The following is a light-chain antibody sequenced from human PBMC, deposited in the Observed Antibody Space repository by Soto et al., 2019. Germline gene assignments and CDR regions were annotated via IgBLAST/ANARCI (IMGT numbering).Light chain of an antibody. Sequence: QSALTQPASVSGSPGQSITISCTGTSSDVGGYNYVSWYQQHPGKAPKLMIYDVSNRPSGVSDRFSGSKSGNTASLTISGLQAEDEADYYCSSYTNSNTPVLFGGVTKLSVL. CDR2: DVS. V-gene: IGLV2-14*01. J-gene: IGLJ3*02. CDR1: SSDVGGYNY. CDR3: SSYTNSNTPVL.